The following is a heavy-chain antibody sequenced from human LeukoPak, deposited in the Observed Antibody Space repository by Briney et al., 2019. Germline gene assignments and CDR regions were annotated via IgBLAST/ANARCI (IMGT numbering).Heavy chain of an antibody. V-gene: IGHV1-8*02. CDR1: GGTFSSYA. J-gene: IGHJ6*02. CDR3: ARGRGAPYDILTGYYYYYGMDV. D-gene: IGHD3-9*01. Sequence: ASVKVSCKASGGTFSSYAISWVRQATGQGLEWMGWMNPNSGNTGYAQKFQGRVTMTRNTSISTAYMELSSLRSEDTAVYYCARGRGAPYDILTGYYYYYGMDVWGQGTTVTVSS. CDR2: MNPNSGNT.